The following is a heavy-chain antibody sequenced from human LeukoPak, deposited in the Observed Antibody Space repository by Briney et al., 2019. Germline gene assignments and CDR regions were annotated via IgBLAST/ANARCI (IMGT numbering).Heavy chain of an antibody. J-gene: IGHJ4*02. Sequence: SRTLSLTCAISGDRVSSNSAALNLIRQSPSRGLEWLGRTYYRSKWYNDYAVSVKSRITINPDTSKNQFSLQLNSVTPEDTAVYYCAAAPGDYFDYWGQGTLVIVSS. CDR1: GDRVSSNSAA. D-gene: IGHD6-13*01. V-gene: IGHV6-1*01. CDR2: TYYRSKWYN. CDR3: AAAPGDYFDY.